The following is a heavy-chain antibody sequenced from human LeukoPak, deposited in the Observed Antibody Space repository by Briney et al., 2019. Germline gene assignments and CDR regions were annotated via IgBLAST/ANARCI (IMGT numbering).Heavy chain of an antibody. Sequence: ASVKVSCTTSGYTFTSYAVHWVRQAPGQGLEWMGCINGGSGHARYSERFQDRVTITRDTSTNTAYLDLRCLRSQDTAVYYCARGDWHWYFDLWGRGTLVTVSS. CDR1: GYTFTSYA. V-gene: IGHV1-3*01. CDR3: ARGDWHWYFDL. CDR2: INGGSGHA. J-gene: IGHJ2*01. D-gene: IGHD3-9*01.